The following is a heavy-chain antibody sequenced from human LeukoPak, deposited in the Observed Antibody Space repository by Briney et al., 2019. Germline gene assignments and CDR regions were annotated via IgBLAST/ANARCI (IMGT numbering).Heavy chain of an antibody. V-gene: IGHV1-69*01. Sequence: SVKVSCKASGGTFSTYGINWVRQAPGQGPEGMGGIIPILGTANYAQKFKGRVTITADESTSTVYMELSSLRSEDTAVYYCARGQRNEYYDFWSDDYMDVWGKGTTITVSS. CDR2: IIPILGTA. J-gene: IGHJ6*03. CDR1: GGTFSTYG. CDR3: ARGQRNEYYDFWSDDYMDV. D-gene: IGHD3-3*01.